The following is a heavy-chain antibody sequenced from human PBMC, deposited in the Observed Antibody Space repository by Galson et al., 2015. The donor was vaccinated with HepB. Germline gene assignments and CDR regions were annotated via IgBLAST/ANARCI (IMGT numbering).Heavy chain of an antibody. Sequence: SLRLSCAASGFTFSHYWMSWVRQALGKGLEWVANIKGDGSEIYYVDSVKGRFTISRDNAKNSPYLQMNSLRAEDTALYYCARAVLIVTTIGDFDYWGQGTLVTVSS. V-gene: IGHV3-7*01. J-gene: IGHJ4*02. CDR3: ARAVLIVTTIGDFDY. CDR1: GFTFSHYW. D-gene: IGHD4-11*01. CDR2: IKGDGSEI.